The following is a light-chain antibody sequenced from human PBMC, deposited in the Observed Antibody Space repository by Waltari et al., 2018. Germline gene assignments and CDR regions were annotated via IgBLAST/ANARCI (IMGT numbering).Light chain of an antibody. CDR2: QDT. CDR1: KLGDKY. CDR3: QAWDSSTVV. J-gene: IGLJ3*02. Sequence: SYELTQPPSVSVSPGPTATITCSGDKLGDKYVCWYQKKPGQSPWVVIFQDTKRPPGIPGRFSGSNSGNTATLIINGTQAMDEADYYCQAWDSSTVVFGGGTKLTVL. V-gene: IGLV3-1*01.